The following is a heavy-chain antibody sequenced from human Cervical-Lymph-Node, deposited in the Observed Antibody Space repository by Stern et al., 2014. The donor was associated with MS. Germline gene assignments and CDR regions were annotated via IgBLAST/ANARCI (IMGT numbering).Heavy chain of an antibody. CDR1: GFTFSSYS. D-gene: IGHD3-22*01. J-gene: IGHJ3*02. CDR3: ARDSYDSSGYLHAFDI. Sequence: EVQLVESGGGLVKPGGSLRLSCAASGFTFSSYSMSWVRQAPGKGLEWVSSISSSSRYISYADSVKGRFTLSRDNAKNSLYLQMNSLRAEDTAVYYCARDSYDSSGYLHAFDIWGQGTMVTVSS. V-gene: IGHV3-21*01. CDR2: ISSSSRYI.